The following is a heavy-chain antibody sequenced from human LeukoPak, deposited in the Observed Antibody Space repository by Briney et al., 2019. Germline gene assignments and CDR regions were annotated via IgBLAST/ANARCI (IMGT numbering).Heavy chain of an antibody. Sequence: ASVKASCKASGGTFSSYAISWVRQAPGQGLEWMGRIIPIFGTANYAQKFQGRVTITADKSTSTAYMELGSLRSEDTAVYYCARDGDYYIDYWGQGTLVTVSS. V-gene: IGHV1-69*06. CDR2: IIPIFGTA. CDR1: GGTFSSYA. CDR3: ARDGDYYIDY. J-gene: IGHJ4*02. D-gene: IGHD4-17*01.